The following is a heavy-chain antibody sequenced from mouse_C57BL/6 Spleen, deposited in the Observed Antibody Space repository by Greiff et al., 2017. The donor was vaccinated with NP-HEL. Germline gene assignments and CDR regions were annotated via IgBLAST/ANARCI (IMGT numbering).Heavy chain of an antibody. Sequence: VQLQQPGAELVKPGASVKLSCKASGYTFTSYWMHWVKQRPGQGLEWIGMIHPNSGSTYYNEKFKSKATLTVDKSSSTAYMQLSSLTSEDSAVYYSARGCYGSNYYAMYYWGQGTSVTVSS. J-gene: IGHJ4*01. CDR3: ARGCYGSNYYAMYY. CDR1: GYTFTSYW. V-gene: IGHV1-64*01. D-gene: IGHD1-1*01. CDR2: IHPNSGST.